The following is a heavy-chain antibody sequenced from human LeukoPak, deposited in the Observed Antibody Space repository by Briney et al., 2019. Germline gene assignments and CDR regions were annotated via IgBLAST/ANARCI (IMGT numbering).Heavy chain of an antibody. D-gene: IGHD2-15*01. CDR3: ARDRAYCSGGTCHPFDY. CDR2: ISVYNGNT. J-gene: IGHJ4*02. CDR1: GYTFTSYG. Sequence: ASVKVSCKSSGYTFTSYGINWVRQAPGHGLQWMGWISVYNGNTNYAQNLQGRVTMTRDTSTSTAYMELRSLRSDDTAVYYCARDRAYCSGGTCHPFDYWGQGTPVTVSS. V-gene: IGHV1-18*01.